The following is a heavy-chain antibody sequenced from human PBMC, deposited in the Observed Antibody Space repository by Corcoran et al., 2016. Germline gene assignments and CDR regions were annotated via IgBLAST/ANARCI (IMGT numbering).Heavy chain of an antibody. V-gene: IGHV3-49*05. D-gene: IGHD3-22*01. CDR1: GFTFGAYA. J-gene: IGHJ4*02. CDR3: TRSDYYDSSGLPYFDY. CDR2: IRSKAYGGTT. Sequence: EVQLVESGGGLVKPGRSLRLSCTASGFTFGAYAMSWFRQAPGKGLAWVGFIRSKAYGGTTEYAASVKGRFTISRDDSKSIAYLQMNRLTTEDTAVYYCTRSDYYDSSGLPYFDYWGQGTLVTVSS.